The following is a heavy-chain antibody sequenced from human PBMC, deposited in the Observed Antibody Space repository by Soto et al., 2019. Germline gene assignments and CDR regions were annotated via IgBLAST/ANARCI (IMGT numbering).Heavy chain of an antibody. D-gene: IGHD3-22*01. CDR3: ASVITPAETPGDDFDY. CDR2: INSAGTIT. CDR1: GFTFNTYW. Sequence: EVQLVESGGAVVQPGGSLRLSCAASGFTFNTYWMHWVRQVPGKGLVWVSRINSAGTITSYADSVRGRFTISRDNAKNTVYLQMNSLSADDTAVYYCASVITPAETPGDDFDYWCQGTLVTVSS. J-gene: IGHJ4*02. V-gene: IGHV3-74*01.